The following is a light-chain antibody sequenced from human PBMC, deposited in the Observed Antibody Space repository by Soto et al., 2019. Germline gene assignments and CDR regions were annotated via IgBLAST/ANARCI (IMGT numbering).Light chain of an antibody. CDR3: SSYTSSSTL. V-gene: IGLV2-14*02. CDR2: EGS. Sequence: QSALAQPASVSGSPGQSITISCTGTSSDVGSYNLVSWYQQHPGKAPKLMIYEGSKRPSGVSSRFSGSKSGNTASLTISGLQAEDEADYYCSSYTSSSTLFGTGTKVTVL. J-gene: IGLJ1*01. CDR1: SSDVGSYNL.